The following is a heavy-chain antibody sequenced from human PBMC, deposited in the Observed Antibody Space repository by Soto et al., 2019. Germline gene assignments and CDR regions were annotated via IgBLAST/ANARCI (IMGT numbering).Heavy chain of an antibody. J-gene: IGHJ4*02. CDR3: ARDLNPHYDILTGYYPGNY. Sequence: PGGSLRLSCAASGFTFSSYGMHWVRQAPGKELEWVAVIWYDGSNKYYADSVKGRFTISRDNSKNTLYLQMNSLRAEDTAVYYCARDLNPHYDILTGYYPGNYWGQGTLVTVSS. CDR1: GFTFSSYG. CDR2: IWYDGSNK. D-gene: IGHD3-9*01. V-gene: IGHV3-33*01.